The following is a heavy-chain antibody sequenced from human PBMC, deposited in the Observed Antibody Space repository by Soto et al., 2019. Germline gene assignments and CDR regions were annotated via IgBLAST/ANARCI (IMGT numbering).Heavy chain of an antibody. Sequence: SETLSLTCAVSGGSISSNNWWSWVRQPPGKGLEWIGEIYHSGSTNYNPSLKSRVTISLDKSKNHFSLNLSSVTAADTAVYFWGSQTVATPASSWGQGTLVTVSS. D-gene: IGHD3-10*01. J-gene: IGHJ1*01. CDR2: IYHSGST. V-gene: IGHV4-4*02. CDR3: GSQTVATPASS. CDR1: GGSISSNNW.